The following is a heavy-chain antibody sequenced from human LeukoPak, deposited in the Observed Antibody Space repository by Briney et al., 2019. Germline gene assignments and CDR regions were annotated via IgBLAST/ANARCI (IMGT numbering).Heavy chain of an antibody. V-gene: IGHV4-39*07. D-gene: IGHD1/OR15-1a*01. J-gene: IGHJ5*02. CDR1: GGSISSSSYY. CDR2: IYYSGST. Sequence: MTSETLSLTCSVSGGSISSSSYYWGWIRQPPGKGLEWIGSIYYSGSTYYNPSLKSRVTISVDTSKNQFSLKLSSVTAADTAVYYCAVVLNINWFDPWGQGTLVTVSS. CDR3: AVVLNINWFDP.